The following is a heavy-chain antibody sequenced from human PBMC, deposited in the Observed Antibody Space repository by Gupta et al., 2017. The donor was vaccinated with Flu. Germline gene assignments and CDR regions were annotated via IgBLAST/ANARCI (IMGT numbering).Heavy chain of an antibody. CDR1: SSEF. D-gene: IGHD2-2*01. CDR3: ARGTYSSTWSTNFDR. V-gene: IGHV4-34*01. J-gene: IGHJ4*02. Sequence: SSEFGSLIRQTAGKGLEWIGEIKRIGSTNDNQSIKSRLTRSVDSSKNQFSRRLSSVTAADTAVYDCARGTYSSTWSTNFDRWGQGTRGTVSS. CDR2: IKRIGST.